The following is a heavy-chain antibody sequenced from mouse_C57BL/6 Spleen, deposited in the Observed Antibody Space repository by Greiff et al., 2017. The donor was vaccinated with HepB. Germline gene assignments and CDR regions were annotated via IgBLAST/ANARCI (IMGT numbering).Heavy chain of an antibody. Sequence: VQLQQSGTELVKPGASVKLSCKASGYTFTSYWMHWVKQRPGQGLEWIGNINPSNGGTNYNEKFKSKATLTVDKSSSTAYMQLSSLTSEDSAVYYWARNLHYYGSSYWYFDVWGTGTTVTVSS. CDR1: GYTFTSYW. CDR2: INPSNGGT. V-gene: IGHV1-53*01. J-gene: IGHJ1*03. D-gene: IGHD1-1*01. CDR3: ARNLHYYGSSYWYFDV.